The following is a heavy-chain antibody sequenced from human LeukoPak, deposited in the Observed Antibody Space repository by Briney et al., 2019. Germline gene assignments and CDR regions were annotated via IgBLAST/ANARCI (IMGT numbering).Heavy chain of an antibody. J-gene: IGHJ4*02. Sequence: GGSLRLSCAASGFTFSSYEMNWVRQAPGKGLEWVAFIRYDGSNKYYADSVKGRFTISRDNSKNTLYLQMNSLRAEDTAVYYCAKDRITMLDYWGQGTLVTVSS. V-gene: IGHV3-30*02. CDR2: IRYDGSNK. D-gene: IGHD3-10*01. CDR1: GFTFSSYE. CDR3: AKDRITMLDY.